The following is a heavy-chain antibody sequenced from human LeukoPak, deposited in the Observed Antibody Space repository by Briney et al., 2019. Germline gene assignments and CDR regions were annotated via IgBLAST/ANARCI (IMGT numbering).Heavy chain of an antibody. CDR3: AKLPNYYASGSFFDS. CDR2: ISGSGDTT. V-gene: IGHV3-23*01. J-gene: IGHJ5*01. CDR1: GFTFSGFA. Sequence: GGSLRLSCAASGFTFSGFAMSWVRQAPGKGLEWVSIISGSGDTTYYADSVKGRFTISRDNSENTLYLQMNSLRAEDTAVYYCAKLPNYYASGSFFDSWGQGTLVTVSS. D-gene: IGHD3-10*01.